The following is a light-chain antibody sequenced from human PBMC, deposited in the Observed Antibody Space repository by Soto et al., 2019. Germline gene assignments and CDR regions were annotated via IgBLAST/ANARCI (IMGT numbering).Light chain of an antibody. CDR1: SSDIGGSDY. V-gene: IGLV2-14*01. CDR2: EVS. Sequence: QSVLTQAASVSGSPGQSITISCTGTSSDIGGSDYVSWYQKHPGNAPKVIIYEVSDKPSGMYDRFSGSKYGNTASLAISGLQAADEADYYFSSCVTSGTLVFCGGTALAAL. CDR3: SSCVTSGTLV. J-gene: IGLJ3*02.